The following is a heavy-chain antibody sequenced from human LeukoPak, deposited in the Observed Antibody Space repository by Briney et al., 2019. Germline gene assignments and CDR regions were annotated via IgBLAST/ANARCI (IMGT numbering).Heavy chain of an antibody. J-gene: IGHJ4*02. V-gene: IGHV1-18*01. CDR1: GYTFVSYD. CDR3: ARVHAYYFDY. Sequence: ASVTVSCKASGYTFVSYDISWVRQAPGQGLEWMGWISADNGNTNYVQKFQGRVTMTTDTSTNIAYVELRNLRSDDTAVYYCARVHAYYFDYWGQGTLITVSS. CDR2: ISADNGNT. D-gene: IGHD3-10*01.